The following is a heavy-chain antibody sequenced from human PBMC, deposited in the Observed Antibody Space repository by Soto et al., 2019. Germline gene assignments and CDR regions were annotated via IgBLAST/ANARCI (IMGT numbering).Heavy chain of an antibody. J-gene: IGHJ5*02. D-gene: IGHD1-26*01. CDR3: AKAVGATTDWFDP. CDR2: ISYDGSNK. V-gene: IGHV3-30*18. CDR1: GFTFSSYG. Sequence: QVQLVESGGGVVQPGRSLRLSCAASGFTFSSYGTHWVRQAPGKGLEWVAVISYDGSNKYYADSVKGRFTISRDNSKNTLYLQMNSLRAEDTAVYYCAKAVGATTDWFDPWGQGTLVTVSS.